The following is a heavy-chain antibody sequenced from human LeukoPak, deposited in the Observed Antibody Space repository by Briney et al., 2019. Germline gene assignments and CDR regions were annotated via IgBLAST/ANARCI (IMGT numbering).Heavy chain of an antibody. CDR2: ISGSGGST. V-gene: IGHV3-23*01. CDR1: GFTFSSYA. Sequence: GGSLRLSCAASGFTFSSYAMSWVRQAPGKGLEWVSAISGSGGSTYYADSVKGRFTISRDNSKNTLYLQMNSLRAEDTAVYYCATGGTPTEYDFWSGYHYWGQGTLVTVSS. J-gene: IGHJ4*02. CDR3: ATGGTPTEYDFWSGYHY. D-gene: IGHD3-3*01.